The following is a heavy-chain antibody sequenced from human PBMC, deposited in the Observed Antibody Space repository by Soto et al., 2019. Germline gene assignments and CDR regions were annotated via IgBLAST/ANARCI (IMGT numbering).Heavy chain of an antibody. CDR1: GFTFSSYG. Sequence: SLRLSCAASGFTFSSYGMHWVRQAPGKGLEWVAVISYDGSNKYYADSVKGRFTISRDNSKNTLYLQMNSLRAEDTAVYYCASWGYYDSSGYSFDYWGQGTLVTVSS. J-gene: IGHJ4*02. CDR2: ISYDGSNK. V-gene: IGHV3-30*03. D-gene: IGHD3-22*01. CDR3: ASWGYYDSSGYSFDY.